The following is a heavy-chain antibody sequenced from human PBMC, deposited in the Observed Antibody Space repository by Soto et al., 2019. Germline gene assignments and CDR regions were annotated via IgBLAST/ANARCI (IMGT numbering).Heavy chain of an antibody. J-gene: IGHJ5*02. CDR3: AKDPDPLDLWFGNWFDP. CDR2: ISGSGGST. CDR1: GFTFSSYA. Sequence: GGSLRLSCAASGFTFSSYAMSWVRQAPGKGLEWVSAISGSGGSTYYADSVKGRFTISRDNSKNTLYLQMNSLRAEDTAVYYCAKDPDPLDLWFGNWFDPWGQGTLVTVSS. V-gene: IGHV3-23*01. D-gene: IGHD3-10*01.